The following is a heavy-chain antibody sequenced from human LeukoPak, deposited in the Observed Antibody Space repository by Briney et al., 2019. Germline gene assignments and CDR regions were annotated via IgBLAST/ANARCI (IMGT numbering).Heavy chain of an antibody. Sequence: SETLSLTCTVSGGSISSYYWSWIRQPPGKGLEWIGYIYYSGSTNYNPSLKSRVTISVDTSKNQFSLKLSSVTAADTAVYYCARRPGRITMIPQGYFQHWGQGTLVTVSS. J-gene: IGHJ1*01. CDR3: ARRPGRITMIPQGYFQH. V-gene: IGHV4-59*12. CDR2: IYYSGST. CDR1: GGSISSYY. D-gene: IGHD3-22*01.